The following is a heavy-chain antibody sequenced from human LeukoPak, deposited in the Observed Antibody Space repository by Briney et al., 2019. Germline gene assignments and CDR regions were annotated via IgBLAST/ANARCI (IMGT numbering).Heavy chain of an antibody. CDR3: ARGSGFLNWFDP. CDR1: GFTFSSYD. V-gene: IGHV3-13*01. J-gene: IGHJ5*02. CDR2: IGTAGDT. Sequence: PGGSLRLSCAASGFTFSSYDMHWVRHATGKGLEWVSAIGTAGDTYYPGSVKGRFTISRENAKNSLYLQMNSLRAGDTAVYYCARGSGFLNWFDPWGQGTLVTVSS.